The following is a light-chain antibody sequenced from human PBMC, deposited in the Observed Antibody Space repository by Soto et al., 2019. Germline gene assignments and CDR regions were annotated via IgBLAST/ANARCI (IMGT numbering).Light chain of an antibody. CDR2: EVS. V-gene: IGLV2-14*01. J-gene: IGLJ2*01. Sequence: QSALTQPASVSGSPGQSITISCTGTSSDVGGYNYVSWYQQHPGKAPKLMIYEVSNRPSGVSNRFSGSKSGNTASLTISGLEAEDEADYYCSTYTSSGSVVFGGGTEVTVL. CDR3: STYTSSGSVV. CDR1: SSDVGGYNY.